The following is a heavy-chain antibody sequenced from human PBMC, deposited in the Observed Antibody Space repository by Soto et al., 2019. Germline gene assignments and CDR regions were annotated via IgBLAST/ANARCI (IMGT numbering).Heavy chain of an antibody. D-gene: IGHD1-20*01. CDR2: ISINGNS. CDR3: ARESGDNWTYEVE. V-gene: IGHV4-4*07. Sequence: QVQVKESGPGLVKPSETLSLTCTVSGGSIADYSWSWIRQSAGKGLEWLGRISINGNSHYHPSLRSRVTMSIETSKNQFSLNLRSVTAADTAVYYRARESGDNWTYEVEWGQGTLVTVSS. CDR1: GGSIADYS. J-gene: IGHJ4*02.